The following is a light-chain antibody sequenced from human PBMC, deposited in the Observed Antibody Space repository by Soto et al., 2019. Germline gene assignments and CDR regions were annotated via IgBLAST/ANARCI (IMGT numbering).Light chain of an antibody. CDR1: QSISNY. Sequence: DIQMTQSPSSLSASVGDRVTITCRASQSISNYLNWYQQKPGKAPKLLIYAASNLQTGVPSKFSGSGSGTDFTLTISSQQPEDFATYYCQQTNNTPYTFGQGTKLEIK. CDR2: AAS. CDR3: QQTNNTPYT. J-gene: IGKJ2*01. V-gene: IGKV1-39*01.